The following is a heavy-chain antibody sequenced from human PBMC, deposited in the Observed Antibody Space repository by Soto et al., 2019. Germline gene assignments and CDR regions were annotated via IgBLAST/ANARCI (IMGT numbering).Heavy chain of an antibody. Sequence: SETLSLTCTVSGGSISSYYWSWIRQPPGKGLEWIGYIYYSGSTNYNPSLKSRVTISVDTSKNQFSLKLSSVTAADTAVYYCARVVVQAAIGAFDIWGQGTMVTVSS. CDR3: ARVVVQAAIGAFDI. D-gene: IGHD2-2*01. J-gene: IGHJ3*02. CDR1: GGSISSYY. CDR2: IYYSGST. V-gene: IGHV4-59*01.